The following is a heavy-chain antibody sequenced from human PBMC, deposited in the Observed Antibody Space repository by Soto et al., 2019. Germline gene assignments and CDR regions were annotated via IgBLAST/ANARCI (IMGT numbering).Heavy chain of an antibody. CDR3: AKEAKGYCSGSRCYGSFDY. Sequence: EVQLLESGGGLVQPGGSLRLSCAASGFTFTNYAMSWVRQAPGKGLEWVSAISDSGGSTYYADSVKGRFTISRDNSKNTMYLQMNSLRAEDTAVYYCAKEAKGYCSGSRCYGSFDYWGQGTLVTVSS. CDR1: GFTFTNYA. J-gene: IGHJ4*02. D-gene: IGHD2-15*01. V-gene: IGHV3-23*01. CDR2: ISDSGGST.